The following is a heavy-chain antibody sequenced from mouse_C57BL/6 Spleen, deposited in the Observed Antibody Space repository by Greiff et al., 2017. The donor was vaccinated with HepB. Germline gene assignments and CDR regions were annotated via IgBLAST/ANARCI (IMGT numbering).Heavy chain of an antibody. V-gene: IGHV1-64*01. D-gene: IGHD3-2*02. CDR3: ARGGGSGYYFDY. CDR2: IHPNSGST. Sequence: VQLQQPGAELVKPGASVKLSCKASGYTFTSYWMHWVKQRPGQGLEWIGMIHPNSGSTNYNEMFKSKATLTVDKSSSTAYMQLSSLTSEDSAVYYCARGGGSGYYFDYWGQGTTLTVSS. CDR1: GYTFTSYW. J-gene: IGHJ2*01.